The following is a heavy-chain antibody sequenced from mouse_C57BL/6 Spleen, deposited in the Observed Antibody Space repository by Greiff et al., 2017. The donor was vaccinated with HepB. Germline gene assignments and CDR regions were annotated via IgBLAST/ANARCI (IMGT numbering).Heavy chain of an antibody. CDR1: GYTFTSYW. CDR3: ARDHYGSRYYFDY. D-gene: IGHD1-1*01. Sequence: QVQLQQSGAELAKPGASVKLSCKASGYTFTSYWMHWVKQRPGQGLEWIGYINPSSGYTKYNQKFKDKATLTADKSSSTAYMQLSSLTYEDSAVYYCARDHYGSRYYFDYWGQGTTLTVSS. J-gene: IGHJ2*01. CDR2: INPSSGYT. V-gene: IGHV1-7*01.